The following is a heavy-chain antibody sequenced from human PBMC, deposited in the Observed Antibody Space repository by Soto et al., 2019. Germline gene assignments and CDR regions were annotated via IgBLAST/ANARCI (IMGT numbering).Heavy chain of an antibody. Sequence: QVQLVQSGAEVKKPGSSVKVSCKASGGTFSSYTISWVRQAPGQGLEWMGRIIPILGIANYAQKFQGRVTITADKSTSTAYMDLSSLRSEDTAVYYCARERGGGSCYDYWGQGTLVTVSS. J-gene: IGHJ4*02. D-gene: IGHD2-15*01. CDR3: ARERGGGSCYDY. V-gene: IGHV1-69*08. CDR2: IIPILGIA. CDR1: GGTFSSYT.